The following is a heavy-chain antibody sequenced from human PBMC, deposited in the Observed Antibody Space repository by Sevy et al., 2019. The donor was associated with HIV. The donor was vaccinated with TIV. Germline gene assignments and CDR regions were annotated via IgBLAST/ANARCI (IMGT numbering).Heavy chain of an antibody. CDR2: IYSGDST. V-gene: IGHV3-53*01. CDR1: GFTVSSTY. J-gene: IGHJ3*01. CDR3: ARLSEYYYDSSGYYTTGTAFDL. D-gene: IGHD3-22*01. Sequence: GGSLRLSCAASGFTVSSTYMSWLRQAPGKGLEWVSIIYSGDSTFYRDSVKGRFTISRDTSKNTLFLQMSTLRAEDTAVYYCARLSEYYYDSSGYYTTGTAFDLWGQGTMVTVSS.